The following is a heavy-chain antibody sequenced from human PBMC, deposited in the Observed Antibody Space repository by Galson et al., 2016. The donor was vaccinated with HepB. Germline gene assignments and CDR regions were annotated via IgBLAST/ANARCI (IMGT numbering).Heavy chain of an antibody. Sequence: SLRLSCAASGPFSDYFMSWIRQAPGKGLAWISYISSGGHTMYYADSVEGRFTISRDDAKNSLYLQMTSLRAEDTDVYYCARSVGGAGTFGFWGQGTLVTVSS. CDR3: ARSVGGAGTFGF. D-gene: IGHD1-1*01. CDR2: ISSGGHTM. J-gene: IGHJ4*02. V-gene: IGHV3-11*01. CDR1: GPFSDYF.